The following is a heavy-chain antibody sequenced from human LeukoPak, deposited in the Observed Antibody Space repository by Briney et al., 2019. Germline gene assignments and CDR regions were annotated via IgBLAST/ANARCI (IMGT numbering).Heavy chain of an antibody. CDR3: ARDSDVKKGIYYYYYMDV. CDR2: IYSGGST. J-gene: IGHJ6*03. Sequence: GGSLRLSCAASGFTVSSNYMSWVRQAPGKGLEWVSVIYSGGSTYYADSVKGRFTISRDNSKNTLYLQMNSLRAEDTAVYYCARDSDVKKGIYYYYYMDVWGKGTTVTVTS. D-gene: IGHD2/OR15-2a*01. V-gene: IGHV3-66*02. CDR1: GFTVSSNY.